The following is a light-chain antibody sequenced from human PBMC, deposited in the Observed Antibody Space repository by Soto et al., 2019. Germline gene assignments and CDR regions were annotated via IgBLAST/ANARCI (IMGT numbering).Light chain of an antibody. J-gene: IGKJ2*01. CDR2: SAS. Sequence: DIQMTQSPSSVSASVGDRVTITCRASQGIDSWLAWYQQKPGKAPKLLIYSASTLQIGVPSRFSGSGSGTDFTLTISSLQPEDFATYFCQRANTFPPYTFGQGTKLEIK. CDR3: QRANTFPPYT. V-gene: IGKV1-12*01. CDR1: QGIDSW.